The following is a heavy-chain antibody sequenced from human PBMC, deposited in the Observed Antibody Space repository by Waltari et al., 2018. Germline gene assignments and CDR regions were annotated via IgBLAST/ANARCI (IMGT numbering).Heavy chain of an antibody. J-gene: IGHJ6*03. V-gene: IGHV3-23*04. D-gene: IGHD2-2*01. CDR2: MSGNGDSV. Sequence: DVQVVESGGGLVQPGGSLSLSCVASGFPFSTYSMTWVRQVPGKGLEWVSDMSGNGDSVFYADSVKGRFTISRDNSKNTLFLQMNNLRAEDTATYYCAKNAANYYYYMDAWGKGTTVTVSS. CDR1: GFPFSTYS. CDR3: AKNAANYYYYMDA.